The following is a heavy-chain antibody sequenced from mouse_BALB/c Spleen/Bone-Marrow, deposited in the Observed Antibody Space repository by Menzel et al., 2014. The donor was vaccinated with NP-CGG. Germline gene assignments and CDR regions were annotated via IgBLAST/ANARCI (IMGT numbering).Heavy chain of an antibody. CDR2: TYPGDGDT. CDR3: ARFYGYDGMDY. V-gene: IGHV1-87*01. Sequence: VKVVESGAELARPGASVKLSCKASGYTFTSYWMQWVKQRPGQGLEWIGATYPGDGDTRYTQKFKGKATLTADKSSSTAYMQLSSLASEDSAVYYCARFYGYDGMDYWGQGTSVTVSS. D-gene: IGHD2-2*01. CDR1: GYTFTSYW. J-gene: IGHJ4*01.